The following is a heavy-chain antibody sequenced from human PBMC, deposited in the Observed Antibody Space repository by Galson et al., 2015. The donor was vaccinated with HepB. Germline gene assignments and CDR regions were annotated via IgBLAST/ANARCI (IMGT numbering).Heavy chain of an antibody. CDR3: ARERRGSGSGN. Sequence: SVKVSCKASGYTFTTFIIHWVRQAPGQRLEWMGWINPGNGDRRYSQKLQGRVTITRDTFASIVYMEMSSLRSEDTAVYYCARERRGSGSGNWGQGTLVTVSS. V-gene: IGHV1-3*01. CDR1: GYTFTTFI. D-gene: IGHD3-22*01. J-gene: IGHJ4*02. CDR2: INPGNGDR.